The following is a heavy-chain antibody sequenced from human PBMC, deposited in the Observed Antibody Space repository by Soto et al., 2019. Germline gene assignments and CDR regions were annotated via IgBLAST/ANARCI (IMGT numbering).Heavy chain of an antibody. CDR1: GGSISSGGYY. J-gene: IGHJ5*02. CDR3: ARDRRDWFDP. Sequence: QVQLQESGPGLVKPSQTLSLTCNVSGGSISSGGYYWSWIRQHPGKGLEYIGYIHNSGTTYYNPSLQSRVTISMDTSKNHFSLKLSSVTAADTAVYYCARDRRDWFDPWGQGTLVTVSS. V-gene: IGHV4-31*03. CDR2: IHNSGTT.